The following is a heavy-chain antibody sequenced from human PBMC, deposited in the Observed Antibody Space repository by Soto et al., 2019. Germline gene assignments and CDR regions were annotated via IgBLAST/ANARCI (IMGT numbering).Heavy chain of an antibody. CDR2: INGGNGNT. V-gene: IGHV1-3*01. CDR1: GYTFTGYA. D-gene: IGHD3-9*01. Sequence: ASVKVSCKASGYTFTGYAMHWVRQAPGQRLEWMGWINGGNGNTKYSQKLQGRVIITRDTAASTAYMELNSLRVEDTAVYYCARPGPNYVDFSDLWGQGTLVTVSS. CDR3: ARPGPNYVDFSDL. J-gene: IGHJ5*02.